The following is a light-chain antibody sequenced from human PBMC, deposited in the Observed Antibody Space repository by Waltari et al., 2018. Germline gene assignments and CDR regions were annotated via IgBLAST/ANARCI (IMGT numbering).Light chain of an antibody. CDR2: SND. V-gene: IGLV1-44*01. CDR3: ATWDDSLNGHV. CDR1: TSNIGSHT. J-gene: IGLJ2*01. Sequence: QSVLTQPPSASGTPGQKVTISCSGSTSNIGSHTVNWYQQLPGAAPKLLIFSNDQRPSGVPDRFPGSKSGTSASLAISGLQSEDEADYYCATWDDSLNGHVFGGGTKV.